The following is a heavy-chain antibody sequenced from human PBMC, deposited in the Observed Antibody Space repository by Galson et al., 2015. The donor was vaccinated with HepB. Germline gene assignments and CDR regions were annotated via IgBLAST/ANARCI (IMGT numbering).Heavy chain of an antibody. D-gene: IGHD6-19*01. CDR3: ARGSQWLRR. V-gene: IGHV3-53*01. J-gene: IGHJ4*02. Sequence: SLRLSCAASGFTVNSNYMSWVRQAPGKGLEWVSVIYSGGSTYYAGSVKGRFTVSRDNSRNTLYLQMNSLRAEDTAVYYCARGSQWLRRWGQGTLVTVSS. CDR2: IYSGGST. CDR1: GFTVNSNY.